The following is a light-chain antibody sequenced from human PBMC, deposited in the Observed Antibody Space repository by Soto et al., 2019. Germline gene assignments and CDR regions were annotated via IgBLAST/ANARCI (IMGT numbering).Light chain of an antibody. CDR2: DAS. Sequence: EIVMTQSPATLSVSPGERATLSCRASQRVSSNLAWYQQKPGQAPRLLMYDASIRANGIPARFSGSGSGTEFTLTIRSLKSEDFAVYYCQHYQHWPPSTFGQGTKLEIK. J-gene: IGKJ2*01. V-gene: IGKV3-15*01. CDR1: QRVSSN. CDR3: QHYQHWPPST.